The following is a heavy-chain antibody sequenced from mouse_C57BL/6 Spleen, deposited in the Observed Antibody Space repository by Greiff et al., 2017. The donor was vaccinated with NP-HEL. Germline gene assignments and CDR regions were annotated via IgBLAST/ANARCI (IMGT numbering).Heavy chain of an antibody. D-gene: IGHD1-1*01. CDR1: GYAFTNYL. Sequence: QVQLQQSGAELVRPGTSVKVSCKASGYAFTNYLIEWVKQRPGQGLEWIGVINPGSGGTNYNEKFKGKATLTADKSSSTAYMQLSSLTSEDSAVYFCAREGTVWGQGTTLTVSS. V-gene: IGHV1-54*01. CDR2: INPGSGGT. J-gene: IGHJ2*01. CDR3: AREGTV.